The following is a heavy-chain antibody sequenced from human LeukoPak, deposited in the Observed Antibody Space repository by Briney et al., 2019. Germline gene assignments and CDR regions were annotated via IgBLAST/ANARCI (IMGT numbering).Heavy chain of an antibody. CDR2: ISGSDGST. CDR3: TRGGSVPATRSFDY. Sequence: GGSLRLSCAASGFTFSSYAMSWVRQAPGKGLGWVSSISGSDGSTYYADSVKGRFTISRDNSKNTLYVQMNSLRVEDTAVYYCTRGGSVPATRSFDYWGQGTLVTVSS. D-gene: IGHD6-19*01. J-gene: IGHJ4*02. V-gene: IGHV3-23*01. CDR1: GFTFSSYA.